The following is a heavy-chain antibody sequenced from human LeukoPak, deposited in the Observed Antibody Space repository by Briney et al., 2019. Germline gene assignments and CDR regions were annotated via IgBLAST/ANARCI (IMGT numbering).Heavy chain of an antibody. CDR3: ARGKASSGWYQIDY. Sequence: ASVKVSCKASGYTFTGYYIHWVRQAPRQGLEWMGRINPNSGGTNYAQKFQGRVTMTRDTSISTAYMELSRLRSDDTAVYYCARGKASSGWYQIDYWGQGTLVTVSS. CDR2: INPNSGGT. J-gene: IGHJ4*02. D-gene: IGHD6-19*01. CDR1: GYTFTGYY. V-gene: IGHV1-2*06.